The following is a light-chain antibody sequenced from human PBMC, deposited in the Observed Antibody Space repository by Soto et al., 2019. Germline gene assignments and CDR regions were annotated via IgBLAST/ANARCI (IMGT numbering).Light chain of an antibody. CDR1: QDIGNF. V-gene: IGKV1-33*01. J-gene: IGKJ3*01. CDR3: QQDDNLPPFT. Sequence: DIQRTQSPSSISASVGDRVTITCQASQDIGNFLNCYQQKPGKAPKLLIYDASNLYTGVPSRLSGSGSGTDFTFTISSLQPEDIATYYCQQDDNLPPFTFGPGTKVYIQ. CDR2: DAS.